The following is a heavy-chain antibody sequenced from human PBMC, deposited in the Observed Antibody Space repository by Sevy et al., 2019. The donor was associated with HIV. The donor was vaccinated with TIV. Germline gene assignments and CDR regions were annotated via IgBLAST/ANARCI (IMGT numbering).Heavy chain of an antibody. D-gene: IGHD3-16*01. CDR2: IAHGGNYR. CDR1: GFTFSTYD. J-gene: IGHJ6*02. V-gene: IGHV3-30*18. Sequence: GGSLRLSCTASGFTFSTYDIHWVRQAPGKGLEWVAIIAHGGNYRYYSDSVRGRFSMSRDNSKNTAYLQMNGLSVEDTAVYYCAKNRPPGGSYFSRHGMDVWGRGTTVTVSS. CDR3: AKNRPPGGSYFSRHGMDV.